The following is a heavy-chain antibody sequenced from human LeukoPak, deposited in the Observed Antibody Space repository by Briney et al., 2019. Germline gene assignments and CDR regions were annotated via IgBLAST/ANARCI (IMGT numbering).Heavy chain of an antibody. D-gene: IGHD1-26*01. CDR1: GFTFSSYA. CDR3: AKAPSGSYYVPDYFDY. CDR2: ISGSGGST. V-gene: IGHV3-23*01. Sequence: GGSLRLSCAASGFTFSSYAMSWVRQAPGKGLEWVSAISGSGGSTYYADSVKGRFTISRDNSKNTLYLQMNSLRAEDTAVYYCAKAPSGSYYVPDYFDYWGQGTLVTASS. J-gene: IGHJ4*02.